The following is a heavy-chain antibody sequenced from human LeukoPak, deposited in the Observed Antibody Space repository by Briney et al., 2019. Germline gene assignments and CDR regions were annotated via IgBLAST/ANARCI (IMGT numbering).Heavy chain of an antibody. CDR3: ARVSIVGATFH. D-gene: IGHD1-26*01. Sequence: GGSLRLSCAASGFTFSSYEMNWVRQAPGKGLEWVSYISSSGSTIYYADSVKGRFTISRDNAKNSLYLQMNSLRAEDTAAYYCARVSIVGATFHWGQGTLVTVSS. J-gene: IGHJ4*02. V-gene: IGHV3-48*03. CDR2: ISSSGSTI. CDR1: GFTFSSYE.